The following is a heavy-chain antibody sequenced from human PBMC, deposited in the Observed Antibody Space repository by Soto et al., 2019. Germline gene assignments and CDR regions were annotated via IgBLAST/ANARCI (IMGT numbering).Heavy chain of an antibody. V-gene: IGHV2-26*01. CDR3: ARGYSSSWYVQYWFDP. CDR1: GFSLSNARMG. D-gene: IGHD6-13*01. CDR2: IFSNDEK. J-gene: IGHJ5*02. Sequence: QVTLKESGPVLVKPTETLTLTCTVSGFSLSNARMGVSWIRQPPGKALEWLAHIFSNDEKSYSTSLKSRLTNSKDTSKSQGVLTMNNMDPVDTATYYCARGYSSSWYVQYWFDPWGQGTLVTVSS.